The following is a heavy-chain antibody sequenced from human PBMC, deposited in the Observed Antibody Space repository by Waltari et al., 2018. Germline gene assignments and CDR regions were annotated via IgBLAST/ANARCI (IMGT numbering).Heavy chain of an antibody. CDR3: AKGTRITIFGVVSTYDAFDI. Sequence: QVQLVESGGGVVQPGRSLRLSCAASGFTFSSYGMHWVRQAPGKGLGWVAVISYDGSNKYYADSVKGRFTISRDNSKNTLYLQMNSLRAEDTAVYYCAKGTRITIFGVVSTYDAFDIWGQGTMVTVSS. CDR1: GFTFSSYG. D-gene: IGHD3-3*01. CDR2: ISYDGSNK. J-gene: IGHJ3*02. V-gene: IGHV3-30*18.